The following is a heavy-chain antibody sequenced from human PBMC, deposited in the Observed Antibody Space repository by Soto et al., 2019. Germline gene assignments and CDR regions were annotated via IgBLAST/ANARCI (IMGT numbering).Heavy chain of an antibody. CDR3: ARHGGGSCYSNFDY. V-gene: IGHV5-10-1*01. CDR2: IDPSDSYT. Sequence: GEPLKISRKGSGYSFTSYWISWVRQMPGKGLEWMGRIDPSDSYTNYSPSFQGHVTISADKSISTAYLQWSSLKASDTAMYYCARHGGGSCYSNFDYWGQGTLVTVSS. CDR1: GYSFTSYW. J-gene: IGHJ4*02. D-gene: IGHD2-15*01.